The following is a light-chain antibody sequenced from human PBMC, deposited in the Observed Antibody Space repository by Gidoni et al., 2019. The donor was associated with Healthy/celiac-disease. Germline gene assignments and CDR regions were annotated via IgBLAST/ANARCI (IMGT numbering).Light chain of an antibody. CDR1: QSISSY. J-gene: IGKJ1*01. CDR2: AAS. CDR3: QQSYSTPRT. V-gene: IGKV1-39*01. Sequence: DIQMTQSPSSRSASVGDRVTITCRASQSISSYLNWYQQKPGKAPKLLIYAASSLQSGVPSRFSGSGSGTDLTLTISSLQPEDFATYYCQQSYSTPRTFGQGTKVEIK.